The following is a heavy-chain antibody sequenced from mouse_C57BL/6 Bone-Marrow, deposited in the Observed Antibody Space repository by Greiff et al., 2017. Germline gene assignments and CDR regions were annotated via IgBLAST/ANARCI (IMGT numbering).Heavy chain of an antibody. V-gene: IGHV5-4*01. D-gene: IGHD1-1*01. Sequence: EVQLVESGGGLVKPGGSLKLSCAASGFTFSSYAMSWVRQTPEKRLEWVATISDGGSYTYYPDNVKGRFTISRDNAKNNLYLQMSHLKSEDTAMYYCARDFTTVVDWYFDVWGTGTTVNVSS. CDR2: ISDGGSYT. CDR1: GFTFSSYA. J-gene: IGHJ1*03. CDR3: ARDFTTVVDWYFDV.